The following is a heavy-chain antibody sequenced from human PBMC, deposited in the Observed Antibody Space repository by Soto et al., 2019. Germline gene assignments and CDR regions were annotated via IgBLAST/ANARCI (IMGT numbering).Heavy chain of an antibody. CDR1: GYPISSGYY. Sequence: TLCLTCAVSGYPISSGYYWGWIRQPPGKGLEWIGIIHHSGSTYYNPSLRSRITISVDTSKNQFSLKMPSVTAADTAVYYCARSSGYVPGGYWGEGILVTVSS. CDR3: ARSSGYVPGGY. D-gene: IGHD5-12*01. CDR2: IHHSGST. J-gene: IGHJ4*02. V-gene: IGHV4-38-2*01.